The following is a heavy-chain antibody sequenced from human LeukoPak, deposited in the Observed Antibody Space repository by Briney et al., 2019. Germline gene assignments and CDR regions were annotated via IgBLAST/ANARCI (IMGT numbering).Heavy chain of an antibody. D-gene: IGHD3-3*02. Sequence: SVKVSCKASGYTFTSYDINWVRQATGQGLEWMGGIIPIFGTANYAQKFQGRVTITADESTSTAYMELSSLRSEDTAVYYCARGGGISDAFDIWGQGTMVTVSS. CDR3: ARGGGISDAFDI. V-gene: IGHV1-69*13. J-gene: IGHJ3*02. CDR2: IIPIFGTA. CDR1: GYTFTSYD.